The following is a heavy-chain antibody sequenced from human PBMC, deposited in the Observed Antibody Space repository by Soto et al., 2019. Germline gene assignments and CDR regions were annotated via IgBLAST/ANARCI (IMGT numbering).Heavy chain of an antibody. CDR1: NGSISNYY. CDR3: ARAPRDAIPDY. J-gene: IGHJ4*02. CDR2: VYYSGTT. V-gene: IGHV4-59*01. Sequence: PSEALSVTSSVSNGSISNYYWTWIRQSPGKGLEWIGFVYYSGTTNYNPSLKSRVTISLHTSKNQFSLKLTSVTAADTAVYYCARAPRDAIPDYWGQGTLVTVSP. D-gene: IGHD2-2*01.